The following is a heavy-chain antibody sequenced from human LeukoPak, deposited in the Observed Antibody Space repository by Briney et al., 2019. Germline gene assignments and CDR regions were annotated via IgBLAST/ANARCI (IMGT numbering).Heavy chain of an antibody. CDR1: GFTFSTYG. D-gene: IGHD3-10*01. CDR2: ISYDGSNK. CDR3: AKDEDWASGHYLDY. J-gene: IGHJ4*02. Sequence: GGSLRLSCAASGFTFSTYGMHWVRQAPGKGLEWVAVISYDGSNKYYADSVKGRFTISRDSSKNTLYLQMNSLRADDTALYYCAKDEDWASGHYLDYWGQGTLVTVSS. V-gene: IGHV3-30*18.